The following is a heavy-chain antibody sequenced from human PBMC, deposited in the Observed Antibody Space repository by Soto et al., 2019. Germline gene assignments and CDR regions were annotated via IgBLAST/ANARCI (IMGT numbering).Heavy chain of an antibody. Sequence: SETLSLTCTVSGGSISSGPYSWGWIRQPPGEGLEWIGTFHYSESTYYNPSLESRVTISVDTSKNQFSLKVTSVTVADTAVYYCARLRGYCSSTRCYGDDGMDVWGQGPSVT. J-gene: IGHJ6*02. CDR3: ARLRGYCSSTRCYGDDGMDV. D-gene: IGHD2-2*01. V-gene: IGHV4-39*01. CDR1: GGSISSGPYS. CDR2: FHYSEST.